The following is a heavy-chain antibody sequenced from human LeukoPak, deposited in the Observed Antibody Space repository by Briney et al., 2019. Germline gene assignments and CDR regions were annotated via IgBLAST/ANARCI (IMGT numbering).Heavy chain of an antibody. CDR1: GGSFSGYY. D-gene: IGHD2-15*01. Sequence: SETLSLTCAVYGGSFSGYYWSWIRQPPGKGLEWIGEINHSGSTNYNPSLKSRVTISVDTSKNQFSLKLRSVTAADTAVYYCARGLEDCSGGSCYFSPFDYWGQGTLVTVSS. J-gene: IGHJ4*02. V-gene: IGHV4-34*01. CDR2: INHSGST. CDR3: ARGLEDCSGGSCYFSPFDY.